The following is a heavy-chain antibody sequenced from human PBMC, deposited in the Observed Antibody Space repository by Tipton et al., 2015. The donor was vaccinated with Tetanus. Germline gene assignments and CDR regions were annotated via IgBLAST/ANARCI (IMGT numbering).Heavy chain of an antibody. Sequence: LVKPSQTLTLTCTFSGFSLSTSGVGVGWIRQPPGKAPEWLGVIYWNDDERYSPSLKSRLTITKDTSKNQVVLTMTNMDAVDTATYYCAHRRPYYGDYWYYFDYWGQGTLVTVSS. D-gene: IGHD4-17*01. V-gene: IGHV2-5*01. J-gene: IGHJ4*02. CDR3: AHRRPYYGDYWYYFDY. CDR2: IYWNDDE. CDR1: GFSLSTSGVG.